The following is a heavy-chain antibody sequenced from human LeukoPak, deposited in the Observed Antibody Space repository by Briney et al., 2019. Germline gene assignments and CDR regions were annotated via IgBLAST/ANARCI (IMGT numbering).Heavy chain of an antibody. Sequence: SETLSLTCTVSGGSISSYYWSWIRQPPGKGLEWIGYIYYSGSTNYNPSLKSRVTISVDTSKNQFSLKLSSVTAADTAVYYCARAEIGYGSGSCYNEMCRWFDPWGQGTLVTVSS. D-gene: IGHD3-10*01. CDR1: GGSISSYY. J-gene: IGHJ5*02. CDR3: ARAEIGYGSGSCYNEMCRWFDP. V-gene: IGHV4-59*01. CDR2: IYYSGST.